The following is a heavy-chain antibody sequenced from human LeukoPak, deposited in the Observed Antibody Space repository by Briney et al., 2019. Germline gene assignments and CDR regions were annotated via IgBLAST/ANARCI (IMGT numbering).Heavy chain of an antibody. V-gene: IGHV3-64D*06. CDR3: AKDYYGSGSYYNPWFDP. Sequence: GGSLRLSCSASGFTFSSYAMHWVRQAPGKGLEYVSAISSNGGSIYYADSVKGRFTISRDNSKNTLYFQMSSLRAEDTAVYYCAKDYYGSGSYYNPWFDPWGQGTLVTVSS. CDR2: ISSNGGSI. J-gene: IGHJ5*02. D-gene: IGHD3-10*01. CDR1: GFTFSSYA.